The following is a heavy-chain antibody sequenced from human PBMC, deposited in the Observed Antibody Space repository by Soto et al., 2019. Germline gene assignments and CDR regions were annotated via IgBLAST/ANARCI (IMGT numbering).Heavy chain of an antibody. V-gene: IGHV1-69*01. J-gene: IGHJ4*02. D-gene: IGHD4-17*01. Sequence: QVQLVQSGAEVKKPGSSVKVSCKASGGTFSSYAISWVRQAPGQGLEWMGGVIPFVGTPNYAQKFQGRVTITADESTYTAYMDLSSLRSEDTALYYCATTYGGNTAFPYYFDSWGQGTLVTVSS. CDR1: GGTFSSYA. CDR2: VIPFVGTP. CDR3: ATTYGGNTAFPYYFDS.